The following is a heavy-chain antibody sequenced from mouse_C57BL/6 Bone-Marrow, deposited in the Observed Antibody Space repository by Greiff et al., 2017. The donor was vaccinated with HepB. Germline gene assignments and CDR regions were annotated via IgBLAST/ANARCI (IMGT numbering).Heavy chain of an antibody. CDR1: GYSITSGYY. V-gene: IGHV3-6*01. CDR2: ISYDGIN. J-gene: IGHJ1*03. CDR3: AREGAYFDV. Sequence: EVKLQESGPGLVKPSQSLSLTCSVTGYSITSGYYWNWIRQFPGNKLEWMGYISYDGINNYNPSLKNRISITRDTSKNQFFLKLNSVTTEDTATYYCAREGAYFDVWGTGTTVTVSS.